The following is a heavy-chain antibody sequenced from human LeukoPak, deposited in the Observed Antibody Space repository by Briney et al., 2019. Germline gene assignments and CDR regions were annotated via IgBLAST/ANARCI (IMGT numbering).Heavy chain of an antibody. Sequence: MSSETLSLTCTVSGGSISGSSYYWGWIRQPPGKGLEWIGYIYYSGSTNYNPSLKSRVTISVDTSKNQFSLKLSSVTAADTAVYYCARSSGSYYYYGMDVWGQGTTVTVSS. CDR1: GGSISGSSYY. V-gene: IGHV4-61*05. CDR3: ARSSGSYYYYGMDV. J-gene: IGHJ6*02. D-gene: IGHD3-10*01. CDR2: IYYSGST.